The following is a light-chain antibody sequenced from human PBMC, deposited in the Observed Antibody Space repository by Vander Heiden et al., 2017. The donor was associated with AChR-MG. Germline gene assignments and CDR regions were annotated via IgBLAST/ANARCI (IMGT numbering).Light chain of an antibody. CDR1: QDISNY. J-gene: IGKJ4*01. V-gene: IGKV1-33*01. CDR3: QQYDNLPLLT. CDR2: DAS. Sequence: DIQMTQSPSSLSASVGDRVTITCQASQDISNYLNWYQQKPGKAPKLLIYDASNLETGVPSRFSGRGSGTDFTFTISSLQHEDIATYYCQQYDNLPLLTFGGGTKVEIK.